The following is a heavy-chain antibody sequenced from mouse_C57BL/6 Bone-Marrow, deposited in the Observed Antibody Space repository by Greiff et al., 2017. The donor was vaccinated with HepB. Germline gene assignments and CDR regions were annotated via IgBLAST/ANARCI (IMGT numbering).Heavy chain of an antibody. D-gene: IGHD2-4*01. Sequence: EVQGVESGAELVRPGASVKLSCTASGFNIKDDYMHWVKQRPEQGLEWIGWIDPENGDTEYASKFQGKATITADTSSNTAYLQLSSLTSEDTAVYYCTLGDYDGAYWGQGTLVTVSA. J-gene: IGHJ3*01. CDR1: GFNIKDDY. V-gene: IGHV14-4*01. CDR3: TLGDYDGAY. CDR2: IDPENGDT.